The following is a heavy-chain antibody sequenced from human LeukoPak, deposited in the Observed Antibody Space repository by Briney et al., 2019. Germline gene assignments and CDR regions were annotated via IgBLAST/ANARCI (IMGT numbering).Heavy chain of an antibody. CDR3: AGTLTLPNKWLRIARGSSWFDP. CDR2: INHSGST. V-gene: IGHV4-34*01. Sequence: SETLSLTCAVYGGSFSGYYWSWIRQPPGKGLEWIGEINHSGSTNYNPSLKSRVTISVDTSKNQFSLKLSSVPAADTAVYYCAGTLTLPNKWLRIARGSSWFDPWGQGTLVPVSS. CDR1: GGSFSGYY. J-gene: IGHJ5*02. D-gene: IGHD5-12*01.